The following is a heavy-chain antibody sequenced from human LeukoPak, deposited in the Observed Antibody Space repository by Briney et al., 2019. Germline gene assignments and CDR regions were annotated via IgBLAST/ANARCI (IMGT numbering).Heavy chain of an antibody. CDR1: GGTFSSYA. Sequence: GASVKVSCKASGGTFSSYAISWVRQAPGQGLEWMGGIIPIFGTANYAQKFQGRVTITADESTSTAYMELSSLRSEDTAVYYCARALYYDSSGYYPGYWGQGTLVTVSS. V-gene: IGHV1-69*01. CDR2: IIPIFGTA. J-gene: IGHJ4*02. D-gene: IGHD3-22*01. CDR3: ARALYYDSSGYYPGY.